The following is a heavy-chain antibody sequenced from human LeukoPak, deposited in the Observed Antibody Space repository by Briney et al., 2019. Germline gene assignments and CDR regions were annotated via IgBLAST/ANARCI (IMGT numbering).Heavy chain of an antibody. CDR3: ARERGLWFGGLEVDY. CDR2: INPNSGGT. Sequence: ASVNVSCKASGYTFTGYYMHWVRQAPGQGLEWMGWINPNSGGTNYAQKFQGRVTMTRDTSISTAYMELSRLRSDDTAVYYCARERGLWFGGLEVDYWGQGTLVTVSS. J-gene: IGHJ4*02. V-gene: IGHV1-2*02. D-gene: IGHD3-10*01. CDR1: GYTFTGYY.